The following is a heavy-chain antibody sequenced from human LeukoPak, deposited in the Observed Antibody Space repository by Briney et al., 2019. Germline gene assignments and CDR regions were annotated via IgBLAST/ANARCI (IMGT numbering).Heavy chain of an antibody. CDR2: INIDGSGS. Sequence: GGSLRLSCAASGFTFSSYWMHWVRQAPGKGLVWASRINIDGSGSTYADSVKGRFTISRDNTKNTLYLQMNSLRAEDTAVYYCARRYCTSTSCSHIDYWGQGTLVTVSS. CDR1: GFTFSSYW. J-gene: IGHJ4*02. V-gene: IGHV3-74*01. D-gene: IGHD2-2*01. CDR3: ARRYCTSTSCSHIDY.